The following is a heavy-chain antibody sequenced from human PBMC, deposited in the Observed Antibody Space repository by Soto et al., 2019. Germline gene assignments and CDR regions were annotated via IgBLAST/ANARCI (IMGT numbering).Heavy chain of an antibody. D-gene: IGHD5-18*01. J-gene: IGHJ6*02. CDR3: ARDDTAMAPNGYYYGMDV. CDR2: ISYDGSNK. Sequence: GGSLRLSCAASGFTFSSYAMHWVRQAPGKGLEWVAVISYDGSNKYYADSVKGRFTISRDNSKNTLYLQMNSLRAEDTAVYYCARDDTAMAPNGYYYGMDVWGQGTTVTVSS. CDR1: GFTFSSYA. V-gene: IGHV3-30-3*01.